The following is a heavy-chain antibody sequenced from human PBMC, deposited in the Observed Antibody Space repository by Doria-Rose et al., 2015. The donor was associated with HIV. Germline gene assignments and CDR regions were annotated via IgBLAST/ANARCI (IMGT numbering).Heavy chain of an antibody. CDR3: ARVLSGTYDY. V-gene: IGHV4-59*01. CDR1: GGSISHYY. Sequence: QVQLQESGPGLVKPSETLSLTCSVSGGSISHYYWSWIRQPPGKGLEYIGDIFYTGSTNYRHSLKSRVSISIDTSKNKFSLRLSSVTAADTAVYDCARVLSGTYDYWGQGTLVTVSS. J-gene: IGHJ4*02. D-gene: IGHD1-26*01. CDR2: IFYTGST.